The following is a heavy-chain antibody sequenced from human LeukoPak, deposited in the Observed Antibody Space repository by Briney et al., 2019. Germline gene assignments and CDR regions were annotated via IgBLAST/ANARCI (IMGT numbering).Heavy chain of an antibody. CDR1: GFTFSSYV. Sequence: GGSLRLACSASGFTFSSYVMTWVRQAPGQGLEWVSAISGSGDDTYYADSVKGRFTISRDNSKNTLYLQMNSLRAEDTAVYYCAKKEAMIRGVPYYYDFWGQGTLVTVSS. D-gene: IGHD3-10*01. V-gene: IGHV3-23*01. J-gene: IGHJ4*02. CDR3: AKKEAMIRGVPYYYDF. CDR2: ISGSGDDT.